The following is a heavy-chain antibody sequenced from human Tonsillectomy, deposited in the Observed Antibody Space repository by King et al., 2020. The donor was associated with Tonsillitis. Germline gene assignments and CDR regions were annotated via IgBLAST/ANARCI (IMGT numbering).Heavy chain of an antibody. V-gene: IGHV3-11*05. D-gene: IGHD6-19*01. J-gene: IGHJ5*02. CDR3: AGDRGEQWLAANWFDP. CDR1: GFTFSDYY. Sequence: VQLVESGGGLVKPGGSLRLSCAASGFTFSDYYMSWIRQAPGKGLEWVSYISSSSSYTNYADSVKGRFTISRDNAKNSLYLQMNSLRAEDTAVYYCAGDRGEQWLAANWFDPWGQGTLVTVSS. CDR2: ISSSSSYT.